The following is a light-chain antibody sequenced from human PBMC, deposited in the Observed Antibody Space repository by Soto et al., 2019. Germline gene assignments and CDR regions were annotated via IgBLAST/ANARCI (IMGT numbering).Light chain of an antibody. CDR1: SSDVGGYNY. CDR3: SSYTSSSTRV. J-gene: IGLJ1*01. V-gene: IGLV2-14*01. CDR2: DVS. Sequence: QSVLTQPASVSGSPGQSITISCTGTSSDVGGYNYVSWYQQHPGKAPKLMIYDVSNRPSGVSNRFSGSKSSNTASLTISGLQAEDEADYYCSSYTSSSTRVFVTGTKVTVL.